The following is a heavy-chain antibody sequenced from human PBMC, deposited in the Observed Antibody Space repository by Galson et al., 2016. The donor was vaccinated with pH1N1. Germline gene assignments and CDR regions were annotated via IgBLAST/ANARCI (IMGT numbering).Heavy chain of an antibody. D-gene: IGHD2-2*01. CDR3: AKVTDVCTVTRCFPCGMHA. CDR2: ISGSGGTT. Sequence: SLRLSCAASGFTFSSYAMYWVRQAPGKGLEWVSAISGSGGTTHDADSAKGRFTISRDNSKNTLYLQMHSLRAEDTATYYCAKVTDVCTVTRCFPCGMHAWGQGTTVTVSS. J-gene: IGHJ6*02. V-gene: IGHV3-23*01. CDR1: GFTFSSYA.